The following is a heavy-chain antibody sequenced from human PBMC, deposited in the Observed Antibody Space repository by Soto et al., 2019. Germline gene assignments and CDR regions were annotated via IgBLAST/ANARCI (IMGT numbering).Heavy chain of an antibody. CDR2: INPNSGDT. D-gene: IGHD3-22*01. CDR3: ARAPAYYYDSSGYSLAPSNY. CDR1: GYTFTGYY. Sequence: ASVKVSCKASGYTFTGYYMHWVRQAPGQGLEWMGWINPNSGDTNYAQKFQGWVTMTTDTSISTAYMELRRLRSDDTAVYYCARAPAYYYDSSGYSLAPSNYRGQGTLVTVSS. V-gene: IGHV1-2*04. J-gene: IGHJ4*02.